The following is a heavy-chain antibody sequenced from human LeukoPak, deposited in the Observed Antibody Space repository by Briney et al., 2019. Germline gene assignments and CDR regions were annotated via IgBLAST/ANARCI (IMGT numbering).Heavy chain of an antibody. V-gene: IGHV3-33*08. J-gene: IGHJ4*02. D-gene: IGHD5-12*01. Sequence: GGSLRLSCTASGFTFSSYAMNWVRQAPGKGLEWVAVMYSDGSNQYYADSVKGRFTISRDNSKSTLYLQMTRLRTEDTAVYYCARDSYGGYRYFDYWGQGTLVTVSS. CDR2: MYSDGSNQ. CDR1: GFTFSSYA. CDR3: ARDSYGGYRYFDY.